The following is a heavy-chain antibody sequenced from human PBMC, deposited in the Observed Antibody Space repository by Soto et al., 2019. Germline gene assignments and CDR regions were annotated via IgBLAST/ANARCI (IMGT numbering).Heavy chain of an antibody. CDR1: GGSISSGGYY. CDR3: ARESHIVVVPAATPDDAFDI. V-gene: IGHV4-31*03. CDR2: IYYSGST. Sequence: QVQLQESGPGLVKPSQTLSLTCTVSGGSISSGGYYWSWIRQHPGKGLEWIGYIYYSGSTYYNPSLKSRVTISVDTSKNQFSLKLSSVTAADTAVYYCARESHIVVVPAATPDDAFDIWGQGTMVTVSS. D-gene: IGHD2-2*01. J-gene: IGHJ3*02.